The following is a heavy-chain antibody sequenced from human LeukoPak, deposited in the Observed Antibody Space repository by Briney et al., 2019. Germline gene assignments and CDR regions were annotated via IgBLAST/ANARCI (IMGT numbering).Heavy chain of an antibody. CDR2: INHSGST. D-gene: IGHD6-19*01. CDR1: GGSFSGYY. V-gene: IGHV4-34*01. Sequence: SETLSLTCAVYGGSFSGYYWSWIRQPPGKGLEWIGEINHSGSTNYNPSLKSRVTISVDTSKNQFSLKLSSVTAADTAVYYCARVTYSSGWNYYYYGMDVWGQGTTVTVSS. CDR3: ARVTYSSGWNYYYYGMDV. J-gene: IGHJ6*02.